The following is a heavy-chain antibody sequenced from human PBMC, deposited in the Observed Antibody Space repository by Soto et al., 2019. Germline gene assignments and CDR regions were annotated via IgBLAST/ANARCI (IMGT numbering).Heavy chain of an antibody. D-gene: IGHD3-16*01. CDR1: GGSISSYY. CDR2: IYTSGST. J-gene: IGHJ6*02. Sequence: LSETLSLTCTVSGGSISSYYWSWIRQPAGKGLEWIGRIYTSGSTNYNPSLRSRVTMSVDTSKNQFSLKLSSVTDADTAVYYCARDTSVWVVNYYYYGMDVWGQGTTGT. V-gene: IGHV4-4*07. CDR3: ARDTSVWVVNYYYYGMDV.